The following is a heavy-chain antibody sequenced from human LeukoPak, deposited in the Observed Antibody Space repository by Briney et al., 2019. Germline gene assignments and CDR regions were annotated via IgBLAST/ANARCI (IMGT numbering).Heavy chain of an antibody. CDR1: EFTFSRYW. Sequence: GGSLRLSCAASEFTFSRYWMSWVRQAPGKGLEWVANVKQDGSEKYYVDSVKGRFTISRDNAKNSVYLQMNSLRAEDTAVYYCARERYGSGSHYEDYWGQGTLVTVSS. J-gene: IGHJ4*02. D-gene: IGHD3-10*01. V-gene: IGHV3-7*04. CDR2: VKQDGSEK. CDR3: ARERYGSGSHYEDY.